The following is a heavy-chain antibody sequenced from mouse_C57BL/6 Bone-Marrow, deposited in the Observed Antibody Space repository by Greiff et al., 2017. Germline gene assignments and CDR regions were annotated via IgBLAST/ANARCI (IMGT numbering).Heavy chain of an antibody. CDR1: GYTFTDYY. V-gene: IGHV1-75*01. CDR3: AHLTTVVDGGY. D-gene: IGHD1-1*01. J-gene: IGHJ2*01. Sequence: LQESGPELVKPGASVKISCKASGYTFTDYYINWVKQRPGQGLEWIGWIFPGSGSTYYNETFKGKATLTVDKSSSTAYMLLSSLTSEDSAVYVCAHLTTVVDGGYWGQGTTLTVSS. CDR2: IFPGSGST.